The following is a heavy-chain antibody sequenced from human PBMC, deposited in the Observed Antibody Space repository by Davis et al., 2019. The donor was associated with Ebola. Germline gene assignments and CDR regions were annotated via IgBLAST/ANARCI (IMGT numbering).Heavy chain of an antibody. CDR3: AKCKGEAVAGIPVGRY. CDR2: IRYDGSNK. CDR1: GFTFSSYA. D-gene: IGHD6-19*01. J-gene: IGHJ4*02. Sequence: PGGSLRLSCAASGFTFSSYATHWVRQAPGKGLEWVAFIRYDGSNKYYADSVKGRFTISRDNSKNTLYLQMNSLRAEDTAVYYCAKCKGEAVAGIPVGRYWGQGTLVTVSS. V-gene: IGHV3-30*02.